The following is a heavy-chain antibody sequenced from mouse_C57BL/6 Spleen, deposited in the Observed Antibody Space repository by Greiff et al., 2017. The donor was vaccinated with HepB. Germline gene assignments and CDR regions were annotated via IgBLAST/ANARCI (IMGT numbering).Heavy chain of an antibody. CDR1: GFNIKDYY. CDR3: TTYYYGSEGFAY. J-gene: IGHJ3*01. V-gene: IGHV14-1*01. D-gene: IGHD1-1*01. Sequence: EVQLQQSGAELVRPGASVKLSCTASGFNIKDYYMHWVKQRPEQGLEWIGRIDPEDGDTEYAPKFQGKATMTADTSSDTAYLQLSSLTSEDTAVYYCTTYYYGSEGFAYWGQGTLVTVSA. CDR2: IDPEDGDT.